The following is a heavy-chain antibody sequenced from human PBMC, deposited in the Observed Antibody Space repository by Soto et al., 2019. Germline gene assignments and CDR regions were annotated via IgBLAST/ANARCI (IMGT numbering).Heavy chain of an antibody. CDR2: IYHSGST. Sequence: SETLSLTCAVSSGSISSSNWWSWVRQPPGKGLEWIGEIYHSGSTNYNPSLKSRVTISVDKSKNQFSLKLSSVTAADTAVYYCASSSSGWYGDPDKFDYWGQGTLVTVSS. J-gene: IGHJ4*02. CDR1: SGSISSSNW. CDR3: ASSSSGWYGDPDKFDY. D-gene: IGHD6-19*01. V-gene: IGHV4-4*02.